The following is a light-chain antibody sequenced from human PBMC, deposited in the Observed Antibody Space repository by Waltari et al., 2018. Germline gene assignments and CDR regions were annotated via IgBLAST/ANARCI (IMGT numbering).Light chain of an antibody. CDR1: SSDVGAYNY. Sequence: QSALTQPASVSGSPGQSITISCTGTSSDVGAYNYVSWYQQHPGKAPKLLIYDVSNRPSGVSNRFSGSKSGNTASLTISGLQAEDEADYYCSSQTTSSSVVFDGGTKLTVL. J-gene: IGLJ2*01. CDR2: DVS. CDR3: SSQTTSSSVV. V-gene: IGLV2-14*01.